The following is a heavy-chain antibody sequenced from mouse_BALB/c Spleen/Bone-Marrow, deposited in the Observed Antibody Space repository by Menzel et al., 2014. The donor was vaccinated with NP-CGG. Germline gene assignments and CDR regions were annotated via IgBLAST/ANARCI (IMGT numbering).Heavy chain of an antibody. CDR2: INPSNGRT. J-gene: IGHJ2*01. V-gene: IGHV1S81*02. Sequence: LVESGAELVKPGASVKLSCKASGHTFTSYWMHWVKQRPGQGLEWIGEINPSNGRTNYNEKFKSKATLTVDKSSSTAYMQLSSLTSEDSAVYYCARWGFDYWGQGTTLTVSS. CDR1: GHTFTSYW. CDR3: ARWGFDY.